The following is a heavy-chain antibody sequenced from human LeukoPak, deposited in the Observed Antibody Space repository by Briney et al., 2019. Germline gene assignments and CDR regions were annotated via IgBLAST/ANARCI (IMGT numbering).Heavy chain of an antibody. V-gene: IGHV3-21*01. CDR3: ARDQQLGRDY. Sequence: GGSLRLSCAASGFTFSSYSMNWVRQAPGKGLEWVSSISSSSSYIYYADSVKGRFTISRDDAKNSLYLQMNSLRAEDTAVYYCARDQQLGRDYWGQGTLVTVSS. D-gene: IGHD6-13*01. CDR2: ISSSSSYI. CDR1: GFTFSSYS. J-gene: IGHJ4*02.